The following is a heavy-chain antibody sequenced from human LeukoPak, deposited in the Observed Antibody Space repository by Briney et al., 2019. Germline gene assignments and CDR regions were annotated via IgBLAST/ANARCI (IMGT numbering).Heavy chain of an antibody. CDR3: ARDVLLAVPAIDY. V-gene: IGHV1-2*02. J-gene: IGHJ4*02. CDR1: GYTFTGYY. D-gene: IGHD6-19*01. Sequence: ASVKVSCKASGYTFTGYYTHWVRQAPARGLEWMGWINPNTGGTNYAQKFQGRVTMTRDTSISTAYIELSSLRSDDTAMYYCARDVLLAVPAIDYWGQGTLVTVSS. CDR2: INPNTGGT.